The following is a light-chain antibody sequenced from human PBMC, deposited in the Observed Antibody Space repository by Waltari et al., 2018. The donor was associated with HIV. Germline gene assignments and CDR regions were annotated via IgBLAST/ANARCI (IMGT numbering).Light chain of an antibody. J-gene: IGKJ1*01. CDR3: QQYYNTLWT. V-gene: IGKV1-8*01. CDR2: AAS. CDR1: QGISSY. Sequence: AIRMTQSPSSFSASTGDRVTITCRASQGISSYLAWYQQKPGKAPKLLIYAASTLQSGVPSRFSGSGSGTDFTLTINSLQAEDVAVYYCQQYYNTLWTFGQGTKVEIK.